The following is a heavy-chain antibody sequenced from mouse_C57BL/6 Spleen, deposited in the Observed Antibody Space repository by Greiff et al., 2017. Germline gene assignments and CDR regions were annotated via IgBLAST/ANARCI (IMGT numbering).Heavy chain of an antibody. CDR3: ARSGYYYAMDY. D-gene: IGHD3-1*01. J-gene: IGHJ4*01. V-gene: IGHV1-61*01. CDR2: IYPSDSET. Sequence: QVQLQQPGAELVRPGSSVKLSCKASGYTFTSYWMDWVKQRPGQGLEWIGNIYPSDSETHYNQKFKDKATLTVDKSSSTAYMQLSSQTCEDSAVYYCARSGYYYAMDYWGQGTSVTVSS. CDR1: GYTFTSYW.